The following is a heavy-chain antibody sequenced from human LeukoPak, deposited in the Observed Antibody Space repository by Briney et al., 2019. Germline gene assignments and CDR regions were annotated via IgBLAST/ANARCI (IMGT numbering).Heavy chain of an antibody. Sequence: SVKVSCKASGYTFTSYGISWVRQARGQRLEWIRWIVVGSGNTNYAQKFQERVTITRDMSTSTAYMELSSLRSEDTAVYYCAAAPGGDSSGWYPWYFDLWGRGTLVTVSS. CDR1: GYTFTSYG. D-gene: IGHD6-19*01. J-gene: IGHJ2*01. CDR3: AAAPGGDSSGWYPWYFDL. CDR2: IVVGSGNT. V-gene: IGHV1-58*02.